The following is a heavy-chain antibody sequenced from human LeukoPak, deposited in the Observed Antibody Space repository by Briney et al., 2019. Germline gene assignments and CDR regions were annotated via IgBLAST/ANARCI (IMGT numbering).Heavy chain of an antibody. CDR1: GGSFSGSY. CDR3: ARESGYYDVLTGYYNQNWFDP. Sequence: SETLSLTCAVYGGSFSGSYWSWIRQPPGKGLEWIGEINHSGSTNYNPSLKSRVSISVDTSKNQFSLKLTSVTAADTAVFYCARESGYYDVLTGYYNQNWFDPWGQGTLVTVSS. D-gene: IGHD3-9*01. CDR2: INHSGST. V-gene: IGHV4-34*01. J-gene: IGHJ5*02.